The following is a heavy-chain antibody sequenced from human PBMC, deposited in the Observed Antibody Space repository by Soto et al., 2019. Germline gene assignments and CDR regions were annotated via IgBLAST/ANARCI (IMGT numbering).Heavy chain of an antibody. CDR3: ARHPDLDV. CDR2: INYSGST. J-gene: IGHJ6*02. Sequence: SETLSLTCTVSGGTISSSGYYWGWIRQPPGMGLEWIGSINYSGSTYYNPSLKSRVTISVDTSKNQFFLKLSSVTAADTAVHSCARHPDLDVLGQGPSVT. V-gene: IGHV4-39*01. CDR1: GGTISSSGYY.